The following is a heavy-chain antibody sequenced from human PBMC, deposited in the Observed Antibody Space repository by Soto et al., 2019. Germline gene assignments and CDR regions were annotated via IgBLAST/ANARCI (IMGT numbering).Heavy chain of an antibody. J-gene: IGHJ6*02. V-gene: IGHV3-74*01. CDR3: AREGDYDFWSGYYTDYYYGMDV. Sequence: EVQLVESGGGLVQPGGSLRLSCAASGFTFSSYWMHWVRQAPGKGLVWVSRINSDGSSTSYADSVKGRFTISRDNAKNTLYLQMNSLRAEDTAVYYCAREGDYDFWSGYYTDYYYGMDVWGQGTTVTVSS. CDR2: INSDGSST. D-gene: IGHD3-3*01. CDR1: GFTFSSYW.